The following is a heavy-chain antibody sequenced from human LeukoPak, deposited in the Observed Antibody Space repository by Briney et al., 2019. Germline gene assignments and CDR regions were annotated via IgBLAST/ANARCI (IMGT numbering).Heavy chain of an antibody. CDR1: DGSISTYY. Sequence: SETLPLTCTISDGSISTYYWSWIRQPPGKGLEWIGYVYYSGSADYNPSLRSRVTLSVDTSKNQFSLTLTSVTAADTAMYYCATTTIGSSSSYYFDYWGRGTLVTVSS. CDR3: ATTTIGSSSSYYFDY. J-gene: IGHJ4*02. D-gene: IGHD6-6*01. CDR2: VYYSGSA. V-gene: IGHV4-59*03.